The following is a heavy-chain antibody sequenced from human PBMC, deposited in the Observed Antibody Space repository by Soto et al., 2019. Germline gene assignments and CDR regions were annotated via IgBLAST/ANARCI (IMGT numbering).Heavy chain of an antibody. CDR2: ISGSGGST. CDR3: AKLSYSYGSAFDI. D-gene: IGHD5-18*01. CDR1: GFTFSSYA. V-gene: IGHV3-23*01. J-gene: IGHJ3*02. Sequence: EVQLLESGGGLVQPGGSLRLSCAASGFTFSSYAMSWVRQAPGKGLEWVSAISGSGGSTYYADSVKGRFTISRDNYKNTLYLQMNSLRAEDTAVYYCAKLSYSYGSAFDIWGQGTMVTVSS.